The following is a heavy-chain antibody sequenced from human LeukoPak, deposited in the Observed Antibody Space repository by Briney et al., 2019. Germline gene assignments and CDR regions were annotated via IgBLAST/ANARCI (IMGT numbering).Heavy chain of an antibody. CDR2: ISSSSSYI. Sequence: LGGSLRLSCAASGFTFSSYSMNWVRQAPGKGLEWVSSISSSSSYIYYADSVKGRFTISRDNAKNSLYLQMNSLRAEDTAVYYCARAGRYCGGGSCYHDAFDIWGQGTMVTVSS. CDR1: GFTFSSYS. J-gene: IGHJ3*02. CDR3: ARAGRYCGGGSCYHDAFDI. D-gene: IGHD2-15*01. V-gene: IGHV3-21*01.